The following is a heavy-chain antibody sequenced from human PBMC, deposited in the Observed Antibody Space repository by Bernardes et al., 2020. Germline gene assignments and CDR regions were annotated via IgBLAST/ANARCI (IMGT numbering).Heavy chain of an antibody. D-gene: IGHD3-3*01. CDR2: FDPEDGET. Sequence: ASVKVSCKVSGYTLTELSMHWVRQAPGKGLEWMGGFDPEDGETIYAQKFQGRVTMTEDTSTDTAYMELSSLRSEDTAVYYCATRNVLRFLDLYGMDVWGQGTTVTVSS. V-gene: IGHV1-24*01. CDR3: ATRNVLRFLDLYGMDV. J-gene: IGHJ6*02. CDR1: GYTLTELS.